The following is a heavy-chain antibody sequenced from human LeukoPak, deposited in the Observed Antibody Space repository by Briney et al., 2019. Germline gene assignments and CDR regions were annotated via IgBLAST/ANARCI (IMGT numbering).Heavy chain of an antibody. V-gene: IGHV4-39*01. CDR2: IFYSGIT. CDR1: GGSISSSSYY. J-gene: IGHJ4*02. CDR3: ARRGYCSGGSCNSEPFDY. Sequence: SETLSLTCTVSGGSISSSSYYWGWIRQPPGKGLEWIGNIFYSGITYYKPSLKSRVTISVDTSKNQFSLKLSAVTAADTAVYYCARRGYCSGGSCNSEPFDYWGQGTLVTVSS. D-gene: IGHD2-15*01.